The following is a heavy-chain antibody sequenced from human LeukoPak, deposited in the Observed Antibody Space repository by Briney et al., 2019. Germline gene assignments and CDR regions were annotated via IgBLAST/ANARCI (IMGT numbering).Heavy chain of an antibody. J-gene: IGHJ4*02. CDR3: ASRNYVGSPLPLDF. D-gene: IGHD4-23*01. Sequence: GSLRLSCAASGLTFSNYWMTWVRQTPGKGLEWVASINQGGNEKYYVDSVKGRFTISRDNAKTSLYLQMNSLRAEDTALYFCASRNYVGSPLPLDFWGQGTLVTVSS. CDR2: INQGGNEK. V-gene: IGHV3-7*01. CDR1: GLTFSNYW.